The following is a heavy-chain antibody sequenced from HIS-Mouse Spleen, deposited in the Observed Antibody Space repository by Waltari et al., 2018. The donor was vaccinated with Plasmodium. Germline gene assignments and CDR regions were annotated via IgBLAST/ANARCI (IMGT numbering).Heavy chain of an antibody. CDR2: INPNSGGT. CDR1: GSTFTCYY. V-gene: IGHV1-2*02. D-gene: IGHD7-27*01. CDR3: ARDPGTGDWYFDL. Sequence: QVQLVQSGAEVKKPGASVKFSCKASGSTFTCYYMPWVRQAPGQGREWMGWINPNSGGTNYAQKFQGRVTMTRDTSISTAYMELSRLRSDDTAVYYCARDPGTGDWYFDLWGRGTLVTVSS. J-gene: IGHJ2*01.